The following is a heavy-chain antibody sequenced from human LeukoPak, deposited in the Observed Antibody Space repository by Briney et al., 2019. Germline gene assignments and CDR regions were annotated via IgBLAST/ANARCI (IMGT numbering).Heavy chain of an antibody. J-gene: IGHJ4*02. CDR3: ARRGGLTAFGVVMEYYFDY. D-gene: IGHD3-3*01. CDR1: GGSISSYY. Sequence: SETLSLTCTVSGGSISSYYWSWIRQPPGKGLEWIGEINHSGSTNYNPSLKSRVTISVDTSKNQFSLKLSSVTAADTAVYYCARRGGLTAFGVVMEYYFDYWGQGTLVTVSS. CDR2: INHSGST. V-gene: IGHV4-34*01.